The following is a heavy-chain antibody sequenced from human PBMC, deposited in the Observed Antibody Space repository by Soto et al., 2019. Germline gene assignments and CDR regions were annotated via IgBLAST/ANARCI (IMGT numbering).Heavy chain of an antibody. J-gene: IGHJ4*02. CDR3: TTGLSGYDFGPGELGY. CDR1: GFTFSNAW. CDR2: IKSKTDGGTT. Sequence: GGSLRLSCAASGFTFSNAWMSWVRQAPGKGLEWVGRIKSKTDGGTTDYAAPVKGRFTISRDDSKNTLYLQMNSLKTEDTAVYYCTTGLSGYDFGPGELGYWGQGTLVTVSS. D-gene: IGHD5-12*01. V-gene: IGHV3-15*01.